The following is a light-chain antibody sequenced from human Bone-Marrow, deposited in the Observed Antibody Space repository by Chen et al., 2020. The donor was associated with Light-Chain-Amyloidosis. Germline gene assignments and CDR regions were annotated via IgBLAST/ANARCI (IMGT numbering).Light chain of an antibody. Sequence: EIVLTQSTGTLSLSPGEGANLSCRASQTISSNYLTWYQQKFGQAPRLLIYGSSSRATGIPDRFTGSGSGTDFPLTINRLEPEDFAMYYCQQYGTSPLTFGGGTKVEIK. V-gene: IGKV3-20*01. CDR3: QQYGTSPLT. CDR1: QTISSNY. J-gene: IGKJ4*01. CDR2: GSS.